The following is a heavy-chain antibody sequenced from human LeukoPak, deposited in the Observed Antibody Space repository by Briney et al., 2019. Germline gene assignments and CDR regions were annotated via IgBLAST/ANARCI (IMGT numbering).Heavy chain of an antibody. CDR3: ARVGCSGGSCYTPYFHH. V-gene: IGHV3-53*01. CDR1: GFTVSSSY. Sequence: GESLRLSCAASGFTVSSSYMSWVREAPGKGLEWGSRIYSGGRTEYTNSVKGRFTIYTDNSKNTLYLQMNSLRAEDTAVYYCARVGCSGGSCYTPYFHHWGQGTLVTVSP. CDR2: IYSGGRT. J-gene: IGHJ1*01. D-gene: IGHD2-15*01.